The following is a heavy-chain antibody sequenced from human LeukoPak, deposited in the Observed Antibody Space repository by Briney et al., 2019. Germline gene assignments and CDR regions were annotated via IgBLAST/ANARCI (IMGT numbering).Heavy chain of an antibody. CDR1: GFTFSDYY. J-gene: IGHJ4*02. CDR3: ARGTAFWAVAGTGRDY. Sequence: GGSLRLSCAASGFTFSDYYMSWIRQAPGKGLEWVSYISSSGSTIYYADSVKGRFTISRDNAKNSLYLQMNSLRAEDTAVYYCARGTAFWAVAGTGRDYWGQGTLVTVSS. V-gene: IGHV3-11*01. D-gene: IGHD6-19*01. CDR2: ISSSGSTI.